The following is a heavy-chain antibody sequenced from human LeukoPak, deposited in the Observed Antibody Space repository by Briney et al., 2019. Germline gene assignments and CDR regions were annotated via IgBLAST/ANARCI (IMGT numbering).Heavy chain of an antibody. J-gene: IGHJ4*02. CDR3: VRDFRFLDDY. D-gene: IGHD3-3*01. V-gene: IGHV3-7*01. CDR2: VKQDGSEN. Sequence: GGSLRLSCAASGFTFSTYWMTWVRQAPGKGLEWVGNVKQDGSENYYADSVKGRFTISRDNAKNSLYLQMNSLRAEDTAVYYCVRDFRFLDDYWGQGTLDTVSS. CDR1: GFTFSTYW.